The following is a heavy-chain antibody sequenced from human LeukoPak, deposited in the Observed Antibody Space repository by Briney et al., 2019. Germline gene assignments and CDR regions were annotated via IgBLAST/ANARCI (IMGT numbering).Heavy chain of an antibody. D-gene: IGHD3-10*01. CDR1: GYTFTSYY. Sequence: GASGKVSCKASGYTFTSYYMHSVRQTPGQGREWMGIINPSGGSTSYAQKFQGRVTMTRDTSTSTVYMELSSLRSEDTAVYYGARAYGSGSYTLLFFDYWGQGTLVTVSS. CDR3: ARAYGSGSYTLLFFDY. CDR2: INPSGGST. V-gene: IGHV1-46*01. J-gene: IGHJ4*02.